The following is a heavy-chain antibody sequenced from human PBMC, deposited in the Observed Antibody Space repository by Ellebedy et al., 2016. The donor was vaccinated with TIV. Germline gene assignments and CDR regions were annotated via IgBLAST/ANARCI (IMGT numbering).Heavy chain of an antibody. Sequence: MPSETLSLTCTVSGGSIISGGYYWSLIRQHPGKGLEWIGYIYYSGSTYYNPSLKSRVTISVDTSKNQFSLKLSSVTAADTAVYYCAACIHWFDPWGQGTLVTVSS. CDR2: IYYSGST. CDR3: AACIHWFDP. CDR1: GGSIISGGYY. V-gene: IGHV4-31*03. J-gene: IGHJ5*02. D-gene: IGHD1-14*01.